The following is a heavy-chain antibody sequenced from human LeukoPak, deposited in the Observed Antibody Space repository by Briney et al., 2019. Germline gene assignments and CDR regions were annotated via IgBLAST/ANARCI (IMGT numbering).Heavy chain of an antibody. V-gene: IGHV3-9*01. J-gene: IGHJ4*02. CDR2: ISWNSGSI. CDR1: GFTFDDYA. D-gene: IGHD4-17*01. Sequence: GGSLRLSCAASGFTFDDYAMHWVRQAPGKGLEWVSGISWNSGSIGYADSVKGRSTISRDNAKNSLYLQMNSLRAEDTALYYCATAVTTIGLDYWGQGTLVTVSS. CDR3: ATAVTTIGLDY.